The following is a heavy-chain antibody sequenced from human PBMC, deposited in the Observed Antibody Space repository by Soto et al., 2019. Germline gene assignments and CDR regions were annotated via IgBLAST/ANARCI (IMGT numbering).Heavy chain of an antibody. CDR3: ARGTYSNYVHYFDY. CDR2: IYYSGST. Sequence: PSETLSLTCTVSGGSISSGGYYWSWIRQHPGKGLEWIGYIYYSGSTYYNPSLKSRVTISVDTSKNQFSLKLSSVTAADTAVYYCARGTYSNYVHYFDYWGQGPTVTVSS. J-gene: IGHJ4*03. V-gene: IGHV4-31*03. CDR1: GGSISSGGYY. D-gene: IGHD4-4*01.